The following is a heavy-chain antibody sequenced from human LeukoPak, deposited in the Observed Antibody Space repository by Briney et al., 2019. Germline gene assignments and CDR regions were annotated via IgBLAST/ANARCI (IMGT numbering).Heavy chain of an antibody. Sequence: GGSLRLPCAASGFTFSSYAMSWVRQAPGKGLEWVSAISGSGGSTYYADSVKGRFTISRDNSKNTLYLQMNSLRAEDTAVYYCAKDLDYGDSIDAFDIWGQGTMVTVSS. CDR3: AKDLDYGDSIDAFDI. D-gene: IGHD4-17*01. J-gene: IGHJ3*02. CDR1: GFTFSSYA. CDR2: ISGSGGST. V-gene: IGHV3-23*01.